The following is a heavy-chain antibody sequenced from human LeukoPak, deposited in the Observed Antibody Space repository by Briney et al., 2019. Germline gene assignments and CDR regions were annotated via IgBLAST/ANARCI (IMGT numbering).Heavy chain of an antibody. CDR3: ARSGGSSSLGY. CDR1: GFTFSSYW. CDR2: INTDGSST. D-gene: IGHD6-6*01. V-gene: IGHV3-74*01. J-gene: IGHJ4*02. Sequence: GESLKISCAASGFTFSSYWMHWVRQAPGKGLVWVAHINTDGSSTTYADSVKGRLTISRDNAKNTLYLQMNSLRAEDTAVYYCARSGGSSSLGYWGQGTLVTVSS.